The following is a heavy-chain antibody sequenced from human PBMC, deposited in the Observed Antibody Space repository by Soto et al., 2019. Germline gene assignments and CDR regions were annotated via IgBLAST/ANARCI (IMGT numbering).Heavy chain of an antibody. Sequence: GALRRSCQASVFIFTNFWMHWVRQGPGKGLVWVSRIDTSGSSTSYADSVKGRFTISRDNAKNTVSLQMNSLRAEDTGVYYCAKDSWYFDLWSQGSLVTVS. D-gene: IGHD6-13*01. V-gene: IGHV3-74*01. CDR1: VFIFTNFW. J-gene: IGHJ4*02. CDR2: IDTSGSST. CDR3: AKDSWYFDL.